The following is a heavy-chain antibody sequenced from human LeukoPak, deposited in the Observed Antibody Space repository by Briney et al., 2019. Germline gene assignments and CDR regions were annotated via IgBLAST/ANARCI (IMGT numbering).Heavy chain of an antibody. CDR1: GFTVSTND. CDR3: ARGVEPLAANTLAY. Sequence: GGSLRLSCAASGFTVSTNDMTWVRRAPGKGLEWVSVLYSDGNTKYADSVQGRFTISRDNSKNTLYLEMNSLSPDDTAVYYCARGVEPLAANTLAYWGQGTLVTVSS. D-gene: IGHD1-14*01. J-gene: IGHJ4*02. CDR2: LYSDGNT. V-gene: IGHV3-53*01.